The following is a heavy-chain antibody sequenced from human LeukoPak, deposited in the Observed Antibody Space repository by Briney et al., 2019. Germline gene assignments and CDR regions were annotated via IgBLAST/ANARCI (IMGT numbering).Heavy chain of an antibody. CDR2: IYSGGST. CDR1: GFTFSSYS. CDR3: ARDKRALSSSWYREIDYYYGMDV. D-gene: IGHD6-13*01. Sequence: GGSLRLSCAASGFTFSSYSMSWVRQAPGKGLEWVSVIYSGGSTYYADSVKGRFTISRDNSKNTLYLQMNSLRAEDTAVYYCARDKRALSSSWYREIDYYYGMDVWGQGTTVTVSS. V-gene: IGHV3-66*01. J-gene: IGHJ6*02.